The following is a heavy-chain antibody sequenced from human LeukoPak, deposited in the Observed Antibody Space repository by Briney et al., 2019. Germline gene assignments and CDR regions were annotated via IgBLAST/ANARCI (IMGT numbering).Heavy chain of an antibody. CDR3: AKAPPPSSSWFNLLDY. J-gene: IGHJ4*02. Sequence: GGSLRLSCAASGFTFSSYGMHWVRQAPGKGLEWVAVISYDGSNKYYADSVKGRFTISRDNSKNTLYLQMNSLRAEDTAVYYCAKAPPPSSSWFNLLDYWGQGTLVTVSS. V-gene: IGHV3-30*18. D-gene: IGHD6-13*01. CDR1: GFTFSSYG. CDR2: ISYDGSNK.